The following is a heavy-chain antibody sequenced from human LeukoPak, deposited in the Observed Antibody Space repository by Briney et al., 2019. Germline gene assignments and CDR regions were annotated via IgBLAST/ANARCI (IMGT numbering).Heavy chain of an antibody. CDR1: GFTFSSYS. J-gene: IGHJ3*02. CDR3: ARAGSEYAFDI. D-gene: IGHD3-10*01. Sequence: GGSLRLSCAASGFTFSSYSTNWVRQAPGKGLEWVSYISSSSSTIYYADSVKGRFTISRDNAKNSLYLQMNSLRAEDTAVYYCARAGSEYAFDIWGQGTMVTVSS. CDR2: ISSSSSTI. V-gene: IGHV3-48*04.